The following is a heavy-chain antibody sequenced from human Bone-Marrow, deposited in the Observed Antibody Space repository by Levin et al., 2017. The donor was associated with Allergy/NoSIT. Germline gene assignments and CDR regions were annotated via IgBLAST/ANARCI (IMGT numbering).Heavy chain of an antibody. CDR2: INTETDNA. Sequence: GESLKISCTTSGYTFTHYTINWVRQAPGQGLEWMGWINTETDNATYAEGFTGRYVFSLDTTVSTAYLQISSLKAEDTGVYYCSRTDSSGWYFDFWGQGTLVTVSS. CDR1: GYTFTHYT. CDR3: SRTDSSGWYFDF. J-gene: IGHJ4*02. D-gene: IGHD3-22*01. V-gene: IGHV7-4-1*02.